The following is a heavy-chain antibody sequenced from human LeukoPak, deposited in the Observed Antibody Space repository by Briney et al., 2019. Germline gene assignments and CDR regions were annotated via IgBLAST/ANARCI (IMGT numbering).Heavy chain of an antibody. CDR2: IIVRDGNT. J-gene: IGHJ6*02. CDR1: GYTFSSFG. Sequence: ASVKVSSKASGYTFSSFGVTWVRQAPGQGLERMGWIIVRDGNTKYAPGLQARVTMTADTSTNTAYMDRRSLKSDDTAVYYCARDRYYGLATHPEGGSLDVWGQGTTVIVSS. V-gene: IGHV1-18*01. CDR3: ARDRYYGLATHPEGGSLDV. D-gene: IGHD3-10*01.